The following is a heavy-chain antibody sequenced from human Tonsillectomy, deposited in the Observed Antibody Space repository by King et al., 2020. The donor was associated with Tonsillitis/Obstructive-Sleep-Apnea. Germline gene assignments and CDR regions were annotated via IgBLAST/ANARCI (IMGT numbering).Heavy chain of an antibody. CDR2: ISAYNGNT. CDR1: GYTFTSYG. D-gene: IGHD2-2*01. CDR3: ARVHYCSRGYYKGLDS. Sequence: VQLVQSGAEVKKPGASVKVSCKASGYTFTSYGISWVRQAPGQGLEWMGLISAYNGNTNYAQRLQGRVTMTTDKSTETPYMELRSLSSDDTPVFYCARVHYCSRGYYKGLDSWGQGTLVTVSS. V-gene: IGHV1-18*01. J-gene: IGHJ4*02.